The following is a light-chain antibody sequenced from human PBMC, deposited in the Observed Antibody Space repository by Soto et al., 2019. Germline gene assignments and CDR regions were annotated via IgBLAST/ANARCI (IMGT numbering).Light chain of an antibody. CDR3: QQYNNWPGT. J-gene: IGKJ1*01. V-gene: IGKV3D-15*01. CDR2: GAS. CDR1: QSVGSS. Sequence: DIVSTQSPGTRSLSPGERATLSCRASQSVGSSLSWYQQKPGQAPRLLFYGASNRATAIPDRFSGSGSGTEFTLTIGSLQSEDCALYYCQQYNNWPGTFGQGTKVDI.